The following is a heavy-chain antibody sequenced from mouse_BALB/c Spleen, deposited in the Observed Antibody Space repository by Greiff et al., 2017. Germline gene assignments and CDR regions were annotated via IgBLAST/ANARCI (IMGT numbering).Heavy chain of an antibody. Sequence: QLKESGPGLVKPSQSLSLTCTVTGYSITSDYAWNWIRQFPGNKLEWMGYISYSGSTSYNPSLKSRISITRDTSKNQFFLQLNSVTTEDTATYYCARSRYRTTPAWFAYWGQGTLVTVSA. J-gene: IGHJ3*01. V-gene: IGHV3-2*02. D-gene: IGHD5-5*01. CDR1: GYSITSDYA. CDR3: ARSRYRTTPAWFAY. CDR2: ISYSGST.